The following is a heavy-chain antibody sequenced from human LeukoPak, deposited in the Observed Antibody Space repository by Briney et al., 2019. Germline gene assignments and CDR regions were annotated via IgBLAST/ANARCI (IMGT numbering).Heavy chain of an antibody. CDR1: GFTFSSHE. J-gene: IGHJ5*02. CDR3: ARDVWFDP. Sequence: PGGSLRLSCAASGFTFSSHEMNWVRQPSGKGLEWVSYISSGGSTIYYADSVKGRFTISRDNAKNSLYLQMNSLRAEDTAIYYCARDVWFDPWGQGTLVTVSS. CDR2: ISSGGSTI. V-gene: IGHV3-48*03.